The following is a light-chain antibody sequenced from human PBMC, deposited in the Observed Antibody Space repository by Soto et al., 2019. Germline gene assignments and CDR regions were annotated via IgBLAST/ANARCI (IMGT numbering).Light chain of an antibody. J-gene: IGKJ1*01. CDR2: DAS. CDR1: QSIGTY. V-gene: IGKV3-11*01. CDR3: VPDGSPGS. Sequence: EVVLTLSVVAVSLTTKERATLSYRASQSIGTYLAWYQQKPGQAPRLLIYDASNRATGIPARFTGGGSGTDFNLTICILEPDGIRVYYCVPDGSPGSFAQGTKA.